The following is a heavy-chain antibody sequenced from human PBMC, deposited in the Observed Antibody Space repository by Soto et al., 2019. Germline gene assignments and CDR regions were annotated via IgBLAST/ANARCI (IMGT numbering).Heavy chain of an antibody. V-gene: IGHV1-46*01. Sequence: QVQLVQSGAEVKKPGASVKVSCKASGYTFTSYYMHWVRQAPGQGLEWMGIINPSGGSTSYGQKFQGRVTMTSDTSTSTVYLELSSLRSEDTAVYYCARVLGSRDGYNSGDYWGQGTLVTVYS. J-gene: IGHJ4*02. CDR2: INPSGGST. CDR3: ARVLGSRDGYNSGDY. D-gene: IGHD5-12*01. CDR1: GYTFTSYY.